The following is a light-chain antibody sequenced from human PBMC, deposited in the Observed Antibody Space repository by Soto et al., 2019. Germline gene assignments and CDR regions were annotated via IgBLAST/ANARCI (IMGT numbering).Light chain of an antibody. V-gene: IGKV3-20*01. CDR1: QSVSSSY. Sequence: EIGLTQSPATLSLSPGERATLSCRASQSVSSSYLAWYQQKPGQAPRLFIYGASSRATGIPDRFSGSGSGTDFTLTISRLEPEDFAVYYCQPYGNSRRTFGQGTKVDI. J-gene: IGKJ1*01. CDR3: QPYGNSRRT. CDR2: GAS.